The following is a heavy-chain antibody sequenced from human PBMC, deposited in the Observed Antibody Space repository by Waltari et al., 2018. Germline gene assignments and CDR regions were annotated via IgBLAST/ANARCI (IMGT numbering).Heavy chain of an antibody. CDR2: IYTSGST. J-gene: IGHJ4*02. Sequence: QVQLQESGPGLVKPSETLSLTCTVPGGPISSYYWRWIRQPAGKGLDWIGRIYTSGSTNYNPSLKSRVTMSVDTSKNQFSLKLSSVTAADTAVYYCARDAGEEFDYWGQGTLVTVSS. V-gene: IGHV4-4*07. CDR3: ARDAGEEFDY. CDR1: GGPISSYY. D-gene: IGHD7-27*01.